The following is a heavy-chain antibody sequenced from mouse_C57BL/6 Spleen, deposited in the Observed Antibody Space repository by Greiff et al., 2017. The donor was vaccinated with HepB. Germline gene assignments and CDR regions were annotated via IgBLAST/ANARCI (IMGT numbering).Heavy chain of an antibody. CDR1: GFTFSSYA. CDR2: ISSGGDYI. J-gene: IGHJ4*01. D-gene: IGHD1-1*01. CDR3: TRDLYGTDYAMDY. V-gene: IGHV5-9-1*02. Sequence: EVKLVESGEGLVKPGGSLKLSCAASGFTFSSYAMSWVRQTPEKRLEWVAYISSGGDYIYYADTVKGRFTISRDNARNTLYLQMSSLKSEDTAMYYCTRDLYGTDYAMDYWGQGTSVTVSS.